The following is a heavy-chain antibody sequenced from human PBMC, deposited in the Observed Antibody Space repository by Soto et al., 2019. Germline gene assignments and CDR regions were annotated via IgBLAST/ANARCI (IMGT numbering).Heavy chain of an antibody. Sequence: ASVKVSCKASGYTFTSYGISWVRQAPGQGLEWMGWISAYNGNTNYAQKLQGRVTMNTDTSTSTGYMDMRSLRSDDTVVYYCARDLFRDVYSYGYYYFYCMDVWGQGTLVTAP. D-gene: IGHD5-18*01. V-gene: IGHV1-18*01. J-gene: IGHJ6*02. CDR3: ARDLFRDVYSYGYYYFYCMDV. CDR2: ISAYNGNT. CDR1: GYTFTSYG.